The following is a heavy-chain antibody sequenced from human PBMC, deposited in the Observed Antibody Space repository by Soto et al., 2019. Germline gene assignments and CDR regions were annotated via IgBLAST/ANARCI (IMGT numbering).Heavy chain of an antibody. D-gene: IGHD6-19*01. Sequence: GGSLRLSCAASGFTFSSYWMHWVRQAPGKGLVWVSRINSDGSSTSYADSVKGRFTISRDNAKNTLYLQMNSLRAEDTAVYYCALTYSSGWYFQHWGQGTLVTVSS. CDR3: ALTYSSGWYFQH. J-gene: IGHJ1*01. V-gene: IGHV3-74*01. CDR1: GFTFSSYW. CDR2: INSDGSST.